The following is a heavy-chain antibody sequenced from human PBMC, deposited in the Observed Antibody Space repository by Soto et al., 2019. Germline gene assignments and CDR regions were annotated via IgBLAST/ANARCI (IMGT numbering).Heavy chain of an antibody. J-gene: IGHJ3*02. D-gene: IGHD2-15*01. CDR3: ARAWCSGGSCYGDAFDI. CDR1: GFTFSSYS. V-gene: IGHV3-21*01. Sequence: VQLVESGGGLVKPGGSLRLSCAASGFTFSSYSMNWVRQAPGKGLEWVSSISSSSSYIYYADSVKGRFTISRDNAKNSLYLQMNSLRAEDTAVYYCARAWCSGGSCYGDAFDIWGQGTMVTVSS. CDR2: ISSSSSYI.